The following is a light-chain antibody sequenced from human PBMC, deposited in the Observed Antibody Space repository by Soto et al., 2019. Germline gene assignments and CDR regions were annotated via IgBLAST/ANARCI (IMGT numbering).Light chain of an antibody. CDR2: GAF. CDR3: QQYNNWQT. V-gene: IGKV3-20*01. J-gene: IGKJ1*01. Sequence: EIVLTQSPGTLSLSPGERATLSCRASQSVSSSYLAWYQQKPGQAPRLLIYGAFNRATGIPARFSGSGSGTDFTLTISSLEPEDSAVYYCQQYNNWQTFGQGTKVDIK. CDR1: QSVSSSY.